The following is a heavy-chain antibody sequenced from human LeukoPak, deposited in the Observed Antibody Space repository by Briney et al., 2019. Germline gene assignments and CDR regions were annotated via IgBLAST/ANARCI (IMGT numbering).Heavy chain of an antibody. Sequence: SETLSLTCTVSGGSISSSSYYWGWIRQPPGKGLEWIGSIYYSGSTYYNPSLKSRVTISVDTSKNQFSLKLSSVTAADTAVYYSARRPLDSSSWYRDQADYWGQGTLVIVSS. V-gene: IGHV4-39*01. CDR2: IYYSGST. CDR3: ARRPLDSSSWYRDQADY. CDR1: GGSISSSSYY. J-gene: IGHJ4*02. D-gene: IGHD6-13*01.